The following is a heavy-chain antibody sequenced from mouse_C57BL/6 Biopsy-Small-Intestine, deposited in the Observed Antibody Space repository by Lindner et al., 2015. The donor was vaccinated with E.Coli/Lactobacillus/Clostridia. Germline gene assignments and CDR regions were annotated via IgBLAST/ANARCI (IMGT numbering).Heavy chain of an antibody. V-gene: IGHV1-22*01. J-gene: IGHJ3*01. D-gene: IGHD1-1*01. CDR1: GYTFTDYN. CDR2: INPNNGGT. CDR3: ANYYGSSWFAH. Sequence: VQLQESGPELVKPGASVKMSCKASGYTFTDYNMHWVKQSHGKSLEWIGYINPNNGGTSYNQKFKGKATLTVNKSSSTAYMELRSLTSEDSAVYYCANYYGSSWFAHWGQGTLVTVSA.